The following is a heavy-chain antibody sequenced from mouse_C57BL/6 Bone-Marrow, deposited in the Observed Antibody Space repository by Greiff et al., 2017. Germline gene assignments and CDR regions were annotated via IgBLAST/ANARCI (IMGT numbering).Heavy chain of an antibody. CDR3: TRDRDGYWYYAMDY. J-gene: IGHJ4*01. CDR1: GFTISSYA. CDR2: ISSGGDDI. D-gene: IGHD2-3*01. V-gene: IGHV5-9-1*02. Sequence: EVKLQESGAGLVKPGGSLKLSCAASGFTISSYAMSWVRQTPAKRLEWVAYISSGGDDIYYADTVKGRFTISRDNARNTLYLQMSRLKSEDTAVYYCTRDRDGYWYYAMDYWGQGTSVTVAS.